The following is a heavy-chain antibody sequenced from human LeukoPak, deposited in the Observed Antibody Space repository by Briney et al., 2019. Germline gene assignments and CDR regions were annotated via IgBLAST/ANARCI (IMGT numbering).Heavy chain of an antibody. CDR2: IWHDRSNK. CDR3: ARGRLGMDV. Sequence: GGSLRLSCAASGFTFSSYGMHWVRQAPGKGLEWVAVIWHDRSNKYNADSVKGRFTISRDNSKNTVYLQMNSLRAEDTAVYFCARGRLGMDVWGQGTTVTVSS. CDR1: GFTFSSYG. V-gene: IGHV3-33*01. J-gene: IGHJ6*02.